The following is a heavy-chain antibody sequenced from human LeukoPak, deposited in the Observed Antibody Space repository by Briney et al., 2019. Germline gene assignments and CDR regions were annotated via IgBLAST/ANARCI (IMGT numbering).Heavy chain of an antibody. J-gene: IGHJ4*02. CDR3: ARGMRDY. V-gene: IGHV3-74*01. CDR2: INLDGSST. CDR1: GFTFNNYW. Sequence: GGSLRLSCAVSGFTFNNYWMHWVRHAPGKGLMWVSRINLDGSSTAYADSVKGRFTVSRDNAKNTLFLQMNSLRADDTAVYYCARGMRDYWGQGTLVTVSS.